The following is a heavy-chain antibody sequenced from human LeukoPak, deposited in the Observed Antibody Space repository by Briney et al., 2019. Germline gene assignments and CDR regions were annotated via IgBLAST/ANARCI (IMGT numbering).Heavy chain of an antibody. V-gene: IGHV3-30-3*01. CDR3: ARGLQWFGELWEGANY. CDR1: GFTFSSYA. D-gene: IGHD3-10*01. J-gene: IGHJ4*02. Sequence: PGRSLRLSCAASGFTFSSYAMHWVRQAPGKGLEWVAVISFDGTNEYYTDSVKGRFTISRDNSKNTLYLQMNSLRPEHTAVYYCARGLQWFGELWEGANYWGQGTLVTVSS. CDR2: ISFDGTNE.